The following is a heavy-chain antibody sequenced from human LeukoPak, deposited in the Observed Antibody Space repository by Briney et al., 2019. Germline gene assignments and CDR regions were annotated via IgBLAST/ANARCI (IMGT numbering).Heavy chain of an antibody. Sequence: ASVKVSCKASGYTFTTYDIIWVRQAPGQGLEWMGWINTHTANTNYAQKLQDRVTVTTDTSTSTAYMELRSLRSDDTAVYYCARGPGGCTGGSCYYDHWGQGTLVTVSS. CDR1: GYTFTTYD. D-gene: IGHD2-15*01. CDR3: ARGPGGCTGGSCYYDH. J-gene: IGHJ4*02. CDR2: INTHTANT. V-gene: IGHV1-18*01.